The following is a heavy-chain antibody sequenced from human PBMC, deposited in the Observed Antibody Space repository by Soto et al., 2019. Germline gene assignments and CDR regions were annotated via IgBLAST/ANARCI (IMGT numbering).Heavy chain of an antibody. V-gene: IGHV1-69*13. J-gene: IGHJ6*02. CDR1: GGPFTSYA. CDR3: PRDRRRSITMLAVVMAQAIGDYYYGMDV. Sequence: ASVKVSCKASGGPFTSYAISWVRQAPGQGLEWMGGIIPIFGTANYAQTFQGRVMFTADGFTSTAYRELSSLRSKDTAVYYCPRDRRRSITMLAVVMAQAIGDYYYGMDVWGQGTTVTVSS. D-gene: IGHD3-22*01. CDR2: IIPIFGTA.